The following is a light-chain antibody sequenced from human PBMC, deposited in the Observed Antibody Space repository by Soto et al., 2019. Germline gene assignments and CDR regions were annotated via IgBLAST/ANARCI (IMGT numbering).Light chain of an antibody. CDR1: SSDVGGYNY. CDR3: SSYGSTSTRYV. CDR2: EVS. V-gene: IGLV2-14*01. J-gene: IGLJ1*01. Sequence: QSALTQPASVSGSPGQSITISCTGTSSDVGGYNYVSWYQQHPDKAPKLMIYEVSNRPSGVSNRFSGSKSANTASLTISGLQAEDEADYFCSSYGSTSTRYVFGTGTKLTVL.